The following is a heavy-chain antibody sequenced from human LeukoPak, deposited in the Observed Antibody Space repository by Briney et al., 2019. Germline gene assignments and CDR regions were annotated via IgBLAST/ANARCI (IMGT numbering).Heavy chain of an antibody. CDR2: FDPEDGET. D-gene: IGHD3-22*01. V-gene: IGHV1-24*01. CDR1: GYTLTGLS. Sequence: RASVKVSCKVSGYTLTGLSMHWVRQAPGKGLEWMGGFDPEDGETIYAQKFQGRVTMTEDTSTDTAYMELSSLRSEDTAVYYCATALRDSSGYYYYFDYWGQGTLVTVSS. J-gene: IGHJ4*02. CDR3: ATALRDSSGYYYYFDY.